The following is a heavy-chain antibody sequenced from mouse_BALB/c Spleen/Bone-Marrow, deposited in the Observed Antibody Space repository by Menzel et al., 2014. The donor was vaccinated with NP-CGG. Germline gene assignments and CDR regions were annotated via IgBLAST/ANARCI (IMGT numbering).Heavy chain of an antibody. J-gene: IGHJ4*01. D-gene: IGHD1-1*01. CDR2: ISSGGSYT. CDR1: GFTFSSYT. CDR3: TRDPFYYGSSYAMDY. Sequence: EVMLVESGGGLVKPGGSLKLSCAASGFTFSSYTMSWVRQTPEKRLEWVATISSGGSYTYYPDSVKGRFTISRDNAKNTLYPQMSSLKSEDTAMYYCTRDPFYYGSSYAMDYWGQGTSVTVSS. V-gene: IGHV5-6-4*01.